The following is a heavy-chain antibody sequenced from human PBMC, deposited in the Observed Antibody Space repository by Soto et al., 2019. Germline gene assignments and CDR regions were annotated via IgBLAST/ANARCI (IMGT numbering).Heavy chain of an antibody. V-gene: IGHV4-30-4*01. CDR2: IFHSGNT. J-gene: IGHJ4*02. D-gene: IGHD6-25*01. CDR1: GGSITSDEYF. CDR3: VREGTRISPQGYITAAGHFVR. Sequence: SETLSLTCTVSGGSITSDEYFWSWIRQSPERGLEWIGFIFHSGNTFNNPSLSGRASLSVDTSKDQFSLTLSSVTAADTAVYYCVREGTRISPQGYITAAGHFVRWGQGALLTVSS.